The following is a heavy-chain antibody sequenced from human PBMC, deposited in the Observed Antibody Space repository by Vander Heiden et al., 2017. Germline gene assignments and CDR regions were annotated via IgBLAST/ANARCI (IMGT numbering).Heavy chain of an antibody. CDR2: INHSGST. D-gene: IGHD3-10*01. V-gene: IGHV4-34*01. CDR1: GGSFSGYY. Sequence: QVQLQQWGAGLLKPSETLSLTCAVYGGSFSGYYWSWIRQPPGKGLEWIGEINHSGSTNYNPSLKSRVTISVDTSKNQFSLKLSSVTAADTAVYYCARVRRGGTYYFDYWGQRTLVTVSS. CDR3: ARVRRGGTYYFDY. J-gene: IGHJ4*02.